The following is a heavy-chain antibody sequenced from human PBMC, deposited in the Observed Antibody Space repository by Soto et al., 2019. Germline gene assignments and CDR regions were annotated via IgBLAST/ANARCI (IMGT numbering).Heavy chain of an antibody. J-gene: IGHJ4*02. D-gene: IGHD3-16*01. CDR3: VRDAHRGGDYDY. Sequence: EVQLVESGGGLVQPGGSLRLSCSASGFTFSNYWMNWVRHAPGKGLEWVANIKPEGGEEYYVDSVKGRFTISRDNAKNSLYLQMNNLRDDDTALYYCVRDAHRGGDYDYWGQGALVTVSS. V-gene: IGHV3-7*01. CDR2: IKPEGGEE. CDR1: GFTFSNYW.